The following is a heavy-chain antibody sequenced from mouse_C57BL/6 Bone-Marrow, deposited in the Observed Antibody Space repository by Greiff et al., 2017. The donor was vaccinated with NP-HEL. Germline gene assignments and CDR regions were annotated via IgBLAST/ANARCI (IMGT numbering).Heavy chain of an antibody. CDR3: VFPHYYGSSPWYFDV. V-gene: IGHV1-55*01. CDR1: GYTFTSYW. J-gene: IGHJ1*03. Sequence: QVQLQQPGAELVKPGASVKMSCKASGYTFTSYWITWVKQRPGQGLEWIGDIYPGSGSTNYNEKFKSKATLTVDTSSSTAYMQLSSLTSEDSAVYYCVFPHYYGSSPWYFDVWGTGTTVTVSS. CDR2: IYPGSGST. D-gene: IGHD1-1*01.